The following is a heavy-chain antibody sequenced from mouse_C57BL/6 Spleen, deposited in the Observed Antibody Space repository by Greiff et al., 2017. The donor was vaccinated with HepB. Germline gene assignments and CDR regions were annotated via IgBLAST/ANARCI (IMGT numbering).Heavy chain of an antibody. CDR2: IDPSDSYT. J-gene: IGHJ4*01. CDR3: ARSAQATAMDY. V-gene: IGHV1-50*01. Sequence: QVQLQQPGAELVKPGASVKLSCKASGYTFTSYWMQWVKQRPGQGLEWIGEIDPSDSYTNYNQKFKGKATLTVETSSSTAYMQLSSLTSEDSAVYYCARSAQATAMDYWGQGTSVTVSS. CDR1: GYTFTSYW. D-gene: IGHD3-2*02.